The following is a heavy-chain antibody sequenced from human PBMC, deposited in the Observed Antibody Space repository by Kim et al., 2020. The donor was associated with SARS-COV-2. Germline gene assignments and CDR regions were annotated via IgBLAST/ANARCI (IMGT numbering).Heavy chain of an antibody. D-gene: IGHD3-10*01. Sequence: ASVKVSCKTSGYTFTSYAMHWVRQAPGQRLEWMGRINAGNGNTKYSQKFQGRVTITRDTSASTVYMELSSLRSEDTAMYYCARSYYYGSGSLNPLYYYYYMDVWGKGTTVTVSS. V-gene: IGHV1-3*01. CDR1: GYTFTSYA. J-gene: IGHJ6*03. CDR3: ARSYYYGSGSLNPLYYYYYMDV. CDR2: INAGNGNT.